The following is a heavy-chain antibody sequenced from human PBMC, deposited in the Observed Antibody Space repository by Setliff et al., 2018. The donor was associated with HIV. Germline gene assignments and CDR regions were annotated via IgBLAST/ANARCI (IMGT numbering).Heavy chain of an antibody. CDR2: ISHSGTA. CDR1: GGSFIGYH. D-gene: IGHD6-19*01. CDR3: ARVGRDRLVASGLYFDL. V-gene: IGHV4-34*01. Sequence: SETLSLTCRVSGGSFIGYHWSWVRQSPTKGLQWIGEISHSGTAKYNPSLKSLFAMSADTSKSEFSLKMTSVTAADTAVYYCARVGRDRLVASGLYFDLWGRGTLVTVS. J-gene: IGHJ2*01.